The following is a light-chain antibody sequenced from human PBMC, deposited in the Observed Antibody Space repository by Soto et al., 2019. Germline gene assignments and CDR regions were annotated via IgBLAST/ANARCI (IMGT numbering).Light chain of an antibody. V-gene: IGLV2-11*01. CDR2: DVS. CDR1: SSDVGVYNY. CDR3: CSYAGSCTLV. Sequence: QSVLTQPRSVSGSPGQSVTISCTGTSSDVGVYNYVSWYQQYPGKAPKIMIYDVSKRPSGVPDRFSGSKSDNTASLTISGLQAEDEADYYCCSYAGSCTLVFGIGTKVTVL. J-gene: IGLJ1*01.